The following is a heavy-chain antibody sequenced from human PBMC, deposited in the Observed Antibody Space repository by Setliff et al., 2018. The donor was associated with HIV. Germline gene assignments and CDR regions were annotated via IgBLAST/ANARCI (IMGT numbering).Heavy chain of an antibody. CDR1: GFTFSNYG. J-gene: IGHJ6*03. Sequence: LRLSCAASGFTFSNYGMHWVRQAPGKGLEWVSSISYSSTYIYYADSVKGRFTISRDNAKNSLYLQMNSLGAEDTAVYYCARGRRVSSNYYYYYYMDVWGKGTTVTVSS. CDR2: ISYSSTYI. V-gene: IGHV3-21*04. D-gene: IGHD2-2*01. CDR3: ARGRRVSSNYYYYYYMDV.